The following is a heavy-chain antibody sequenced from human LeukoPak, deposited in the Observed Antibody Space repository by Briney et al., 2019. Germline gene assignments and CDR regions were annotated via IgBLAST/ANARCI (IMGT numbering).Heavy chain of an antibody. J-gene: IGHJ4*02. CDR2: IAYDGSRV. D-gene: IGHD1-14*01. V-gene: IGHV3-33*08. CDR3: TRYNNDHFDY. CDR1: GFTFNSYW. Sequence: GGSLRLSCAASGFTFNSYWMSWVRQAPGKGLEWVAVIAYDGSRVFYADSVKGRFTISRDNSKNTMSVQMDDLRAEDTAVYYCTRYNNDHFDYWGQGTLVTVSS.